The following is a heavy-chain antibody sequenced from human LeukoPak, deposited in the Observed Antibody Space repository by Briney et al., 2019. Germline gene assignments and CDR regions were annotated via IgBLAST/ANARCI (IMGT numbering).Heavy chain of an antibody. V-gene: IGHV3-7*03. D-gene: IGHD6-13*01. CDR2: IKQDGSDK. J-gene: IGHJ4*02. CDR3: AKDSGWFRFDY. CDR1: GFTFSTSW. Sequence: GGSLRLSCAASGFTFSTSWMTWVRQAPGKGLEWVANIKQDGSDKYYVDSVKGRFTISRDNAKNSLYLQMNSLRAEGTAVYYCAKDSGWFRFDYWGQGTLVTVSS.